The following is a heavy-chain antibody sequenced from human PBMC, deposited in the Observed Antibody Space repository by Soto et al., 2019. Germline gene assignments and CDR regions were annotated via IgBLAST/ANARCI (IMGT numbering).Heavy chain of an antibody. Sequence: SETLSLTCTVSGGSISSYYWSWIRQPPGKGLEWIGYLYYSGSTNYNPSLKSRVTISVDTSKNQFSLKLSSVTAADTAVYYCARHFGGWRVVIDIWGQGTMVTVSS. CDR1: GGSISSYY. V-gene: IGHV4-59*08. J-gene: IGHJ3*02. CDR3: ARHFGGWRVVIDI. D-gene: IGHD3-16*01. CDR2: LYYSGST.